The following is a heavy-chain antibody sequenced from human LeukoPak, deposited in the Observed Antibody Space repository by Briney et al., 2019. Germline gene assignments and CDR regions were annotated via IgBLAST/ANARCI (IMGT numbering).Heavy chain of an antibody. D-gene: IGHD3-16*01. Sequence: SETLSLTCTVSGGSISSYYWSWIRQPPGKGLEWIGYIYYIGSTNYNPSLKSRVTISVDTSKNQFSLKLSSVTAADTAVYYCARRDLLRTQGWFDPWGQGTLVTVSS. CDR1: GGSISSYY. V-gene: IGHV4-59*08. J-gene: IGHJ5*02. CDR3: ARRDLLRTQGWFDP. CDR2: IYYIGST.